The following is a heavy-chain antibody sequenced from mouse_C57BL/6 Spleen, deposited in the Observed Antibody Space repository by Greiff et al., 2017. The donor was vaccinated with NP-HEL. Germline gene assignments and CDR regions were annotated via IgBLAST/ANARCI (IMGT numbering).Heavy chain of an antibody. CDR2: ISDGGSYT. V-gene: IGHV5-4*01. D-gene: IGHD1-1*01. J-gene: IGHJ1*03. CDR3: AREGGGSGYFDV. CDR1: GFTFSSYA. Sequence: EVKLVESGGGLVKPGGSLKLSCAASGFTFSSYAMSWVRQTPEKRLEWVATISDGGSYTYYPDNVKGRFTISRDNAKNNLYLQMSHLKSEDTAMYYCAREGGGSGYFDVWGTGTTVTVSS.